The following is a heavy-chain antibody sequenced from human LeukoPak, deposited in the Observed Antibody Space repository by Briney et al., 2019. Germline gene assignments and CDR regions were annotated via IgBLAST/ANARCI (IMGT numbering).Heavy chain of an antibody. CDR2: IYYSGST. D-gene: IGHD2-15*01. CDR1: GGSISSYY. CDR3: ARVVVVAATYNYGMDV. Sequence: SETLSLTCTVSGGSISSYYWSWIRQPPGKGLEWIGYIYYSGSTNYNPSLKSRVTISVDTSKNQFSLKLSSVTAADTAVYYCARVVVVAATYNYGMDVWGQGTMVTVSS. J-gene: IGHJ6*02. V-gene: IGHV4-59*01.